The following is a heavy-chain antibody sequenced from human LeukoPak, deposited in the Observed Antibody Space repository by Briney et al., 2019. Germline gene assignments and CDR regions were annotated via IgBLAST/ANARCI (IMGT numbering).Heavy chain of an antibody. CDR2: INHSGST. D-gene: IGHD3-9*01. Sequence: PSETLSLTCAVYGGSFSGYYWSWIRQPPGKGREWVGEINHSGSTNYNPSLKSGVTTAVDTSKNHFFLKLSSVTAADTAVYYWARAPPADIDAFDIWGQGTMVTVSS. CDR3: ARAPPADIDAFDI. V-gene: IGHV4-34*01. CDR1: GGSFSGYY. J-gene: IGHJ3*02.